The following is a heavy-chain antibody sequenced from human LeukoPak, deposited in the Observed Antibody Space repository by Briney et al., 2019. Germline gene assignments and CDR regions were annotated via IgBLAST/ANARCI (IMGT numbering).Heavy chain of an antibody. Sequence: ASVKVSCKASGYTFTGYYMHWVRQAPGQGLEWMGWINPNSGSTDYAQKFQGRVTMTRDTSISTAYMELSRLRSDDTAVYYCARDGGAYCGGDCYFADDYWGQGTLVTVSS. D-gene: IGHD2-21*02. CDR2: INPNSGST. CDR1: GYTFTGYY. V-gene: IGHV1-2*02. J-gene: IGHJ4*02. CDR3: ARDGGAYCGGDCYFADDY.